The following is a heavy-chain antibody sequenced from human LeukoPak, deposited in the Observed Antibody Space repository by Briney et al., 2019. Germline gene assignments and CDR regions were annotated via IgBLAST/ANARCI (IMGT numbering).Heavy chain of an antibody. D-gene: IGHD6-13*01. CDR1: GGSISSYY. CDR3: ARGATQLVRLDY. Sequence: SETLSLTCTVSGGSISSYYWSWIRQPPGKGLEWIGYIYYSGSTNYNPSLKSRVTISVDTSKNQFSLKLSSVTAADTAVYYCARGATQLVRLDYWGQGTLVTVSS. J-gene: IGHJ4*02. V-gene: IGHV4-59*01. CDR2: IYYSGST.